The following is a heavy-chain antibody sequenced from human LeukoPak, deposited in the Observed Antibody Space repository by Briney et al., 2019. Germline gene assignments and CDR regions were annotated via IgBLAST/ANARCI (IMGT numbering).Heavy chain of an antibody. CDR2: IYYSGST. CDR1: GGSISSGGYY. Sequence: PSQTLSLTCTVSGGSISSGGYYWSWIRQPPGKGLEWIGYIYYSGSTNYNPSLKSRVTISVDTSKNQFSLKLSSVTAADTAVYYCARLRDYGGNSRIRHGMDVWGQGTTVTVSS. CDR3: ARLRDYGGNSRIRHGMDV. D-gene: IGHD4-23*01. J-gene: IGHJ6*02. V-gene: IGHV4-61*08.